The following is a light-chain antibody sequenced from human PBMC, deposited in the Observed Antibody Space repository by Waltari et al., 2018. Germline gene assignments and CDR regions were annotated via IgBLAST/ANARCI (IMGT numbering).Light chain of an antibody. V-gene: IGKV3-15*01. CDR2: AAS. Sequence: VVLTQSPATLSVSPGDSATLSCRASQSVSTNLAWYQQKPGQAPRLLIFAASTRATGVPVRFSGSGSGTEFTLSISSLQSEDFAVYYCHQYDKWPPRYTFGPGTRLDIK. CDR3: HQYDKWPPRYT. J-gene: IGKJ2*01. CDR1: QSVSTN.